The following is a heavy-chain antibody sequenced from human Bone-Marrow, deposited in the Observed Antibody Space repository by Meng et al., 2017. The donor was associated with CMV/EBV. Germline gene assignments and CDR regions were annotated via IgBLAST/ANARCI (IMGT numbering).Heavy chain of an antibody. D-gene: IGHD2-2*01. Sequence: SETLSLTCTVSGGSISSSSYYWGWIRQPPGKGLEWIGTIYYSGSTYYNPSLKSRVTISVDTSKNQYSLKLSSVTAADTAVYYCARDCSSTSCSFYGMDVWGQGPTVTVYS. CDR1: GGSISSSSYY. J-gene: IGHJ6*01. CDR2: IYYSGST. V-gene: IGHV4-39*07. CDR3: ARDCSSTSCSFYGMDV.